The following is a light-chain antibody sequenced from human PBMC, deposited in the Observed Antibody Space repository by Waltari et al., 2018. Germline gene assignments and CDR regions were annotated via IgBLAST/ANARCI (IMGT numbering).Light chain of an antibody. J-gene: IGKJ5*01. CDR2: GAS. Sequence: MTQSPSTLSASVGDRVTITCRASQSVSSNLAWYQQKPGQAPRLLIYGASTRATGIPARFSGSGSGTEFTLTISSLQSEDLALYYCQQYNNWPPMTFGQGTRLEIK. CDR3: QQYNNWPPMT. V-gene: IGKV3-15*01. CDR1: QSVSSN.